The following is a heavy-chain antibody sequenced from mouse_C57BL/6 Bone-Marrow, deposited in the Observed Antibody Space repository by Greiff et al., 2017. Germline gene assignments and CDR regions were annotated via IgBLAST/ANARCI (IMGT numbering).Heavy chain of an antibody. CDR2: IDPSDSYT. Sequence: VQLQQPGAELVMPGPSVKLSCKASGYTFTSSWMHWVKQRPGQGLEWIGEIDPSDSYTNYNQKFKGKSTLTVDKSSSTAYMQLSSLTSEDSAVYYCARSTSLYSNFDYWGQGTTLTVSS. CDR3: ARSTSLYSNFDY. V-gene: IGHV1-69*01. D-gene: IGHD2-5*01. CDR1: GYTFTSSW. J-gene: IGHJ2*01.